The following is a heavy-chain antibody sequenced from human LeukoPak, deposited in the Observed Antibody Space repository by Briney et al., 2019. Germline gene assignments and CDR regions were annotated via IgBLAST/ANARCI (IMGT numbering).Heavy chain of an antibody. CDR1: GFTFSSYS. V-gene: IGHV3-21*01. D-gene: IGHD3-22*01. J-gene: IGHJ4*02. CDR2: IRTSRIYI. CDR3: AREHSGGGNYYDSSGYYRSFDY. Sequence: LGESLRLSCAPSGFTFSSYSMNWVRQAPGKGLEWVSYIRTSRIYIYYADSVKGRFTISRDNAKNSLYLQMSSLRVEDTAVYYCAREHSGGGNYYDSSGYYRSFDYWGQGTPVTVSS.